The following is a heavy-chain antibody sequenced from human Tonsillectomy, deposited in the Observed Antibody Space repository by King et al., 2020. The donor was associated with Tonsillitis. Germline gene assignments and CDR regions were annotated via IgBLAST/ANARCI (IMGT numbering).Heavy chain of an antibody. CDR3: ARLAPGGEAAAWLSWFDP. CDR1: GYSFTNCW. CDR2: IDPSGPLS. V-gene: IGHV5-10-1*03. D-gene: IGHD6-13*01. Sequence: QLVQSGAEVKKPGESLGIPCRGSGYSFTNCWITWVRQVPGRGLEWLGNIDPSGPLSNNSRSSQGHVTIAVDKSISTAYLQWTSLEASDTAIYYWARLAPGGEAAAWLSWFDPWGQGTVVTVSS. J-gene: IGHJ5*02.